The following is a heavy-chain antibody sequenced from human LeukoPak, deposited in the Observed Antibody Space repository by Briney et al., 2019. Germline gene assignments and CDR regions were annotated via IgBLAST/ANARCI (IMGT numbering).Heavy chain of an antibody. J-gene: IGHJ6*04. Sequence: PGGSLRVSCAASGFTFSTYWMSWVRQAPGKGLEWVANIKDDGSEKYYVDSVKGRFTISRDNAKNSLYLQMNSLRVEDTDVYYCVSGYCSSINRPVEDWLGVWGKGTTVTVSS. CDR3: VSGYCSSINRPVEDWLGV. CDR1: GFTFSTYW. D-gene: IGHD2-2*01. V-gene: IGHV3-7*03. CDR2: IKDDGSEK.